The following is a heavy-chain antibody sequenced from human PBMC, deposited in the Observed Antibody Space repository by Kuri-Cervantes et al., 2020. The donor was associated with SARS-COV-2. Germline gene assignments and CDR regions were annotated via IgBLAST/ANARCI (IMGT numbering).Heavy chain of an antibody. CDR1: GYTFTSYG. CDR3: ARGGVGATQDCSFDY. CDR2: INPNSGGT. Sequence: ASVKVSCKASGYTFTSYGISWVRQAPGQGLEWMGWINPNSGGTNYAQKFQGRVTITTDESTSTAYMELSSLRSEDTAVYYCARGGVGATQDCSFDYWGQGTLVTVSS. V-gene: IGHV1-18*01. D-gene: IGHD1-26*01. J-gene: IGHJ4*02.